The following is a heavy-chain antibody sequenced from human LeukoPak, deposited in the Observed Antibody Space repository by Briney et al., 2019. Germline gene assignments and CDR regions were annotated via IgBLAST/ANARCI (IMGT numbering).Heavy chain of an antibody. CDR1: GGSISSYY. CDR3: ARGSPGVMSLVPDYYYGMDV. J-gene: IGHJ6*02. Sequence: SETLSLTCTVSGGSISSYYWSWIRQPPGKGLEWIGYIYYSGSTNYNPSLKSRVTISVDTSKNQFSLKLSSVTAADTAVYYCARGSPGVMSLVPDYYYGMDVWGQGTTVTVSS. CDR2: IYYSGST. V-gene: IGHV4-59*12. D-gene: IGHD2-8*01.